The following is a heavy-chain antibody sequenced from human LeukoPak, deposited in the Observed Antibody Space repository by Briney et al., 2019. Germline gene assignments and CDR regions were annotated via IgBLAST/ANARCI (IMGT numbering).Heavy chain of an antibody. CDR1: GGSISSYY. V-gene: IGHV4-59*08. D-gene: IGHD6-25*01. Sequence: PSETLSLTCTVSGGSISSYYWSWIRQPPGKGLEWIGYIYYSESTNYNPSLKSRVTISLDTSKNQFSLKLSSVTAADTAVYYCARQGGGFSYFDLWGRGTLVTVSS. CDR3: ARQGGGFSYFDL. J-gene: IGHJ2*01. CDR2: IYYSEST.